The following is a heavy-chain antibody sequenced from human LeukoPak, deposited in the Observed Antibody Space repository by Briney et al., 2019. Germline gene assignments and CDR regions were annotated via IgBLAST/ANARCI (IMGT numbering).Heavy chain of an antibody. J-gene: IGHJ6*03. D-gene: IGHD2-15*01. CDR3: ARLVVVAATGGYYMDV. V-gene: IGHV3-11*01. CDR2: ISSSGSTI. Sequence: GGSLRLSCAASGFTFSDYYMSWIRQAPGKGLEWVSYISSSGSTIYYADSVKGRFTISRDNAKNSLYLQMNSLRAEDTAGYYCARLVVVAATGGYYMDVWGKGTTVTVSS. CDR1: GFTFSDYY.